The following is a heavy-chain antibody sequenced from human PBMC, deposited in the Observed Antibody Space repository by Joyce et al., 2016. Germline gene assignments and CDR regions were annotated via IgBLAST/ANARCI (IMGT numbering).Heavy chain of an antibody. D-gene: IGHD4/OR15-4a*01. Sequence: EVQLVESGGGLVKPGGSLSLSCSASGFTFNGSSMNWVRQAPGKGLEWVLTISSSSIQIYYVESVKGRFPVSRDNAKKSLYLQMNSLRAEDTAVYYCARDRGIYGVDIWGKGTMVTVSS. CDR3: ARDRGIYGVDI. V-gene: IGHV3-21*01. CDR1: GFTFNGSS. J-gene: IGHJ3*02. CDR2: ISSSSIQI.